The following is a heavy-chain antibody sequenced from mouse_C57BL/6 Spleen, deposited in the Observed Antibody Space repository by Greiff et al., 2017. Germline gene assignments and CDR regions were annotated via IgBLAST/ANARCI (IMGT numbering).Heavy chain of an antibody. CDR2: IRNKANGYTT. J-gene: IGHJ4*01. Sequence: EVQRVESGGGLVQPGGSLSLSCAASGFTFTDYYMSWVRQPPGKALEWLGFIRNKANGYTTEYSASVKGRFTISRDNSQSILYLQMNALRAEDSATYYCAAPSGDYYAMDYWGQGTSVTVSS. V-gene: IGHV7-3*01. D-gene: IGHD3-1*01. CDR3: AAPSGDYYAMDY. CDR1: GFTFTDYY.